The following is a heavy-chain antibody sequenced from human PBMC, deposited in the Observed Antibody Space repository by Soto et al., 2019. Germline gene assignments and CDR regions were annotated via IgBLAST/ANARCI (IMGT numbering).Heavy chain of an antibody. V-gene: IGHV1-18*01. Sequence: QVQLVQSGAEVKKPGASVKVSCKTSGYTFRTYGISWVRQAPGQGLEWMGWISAYNGYTNNAQKFQGRVTMTTETYTRSAYMELRRLRSDDTAVYYCGRDTGEEAVAGGDYWGQGSLVTVSS. D-gene: IGHD6-19*01. CDR1: GYTFRTYG. J-gene: IGHJ4*02. CDR3: GRDTGEEAVAGGDY. CDR2: ISAYNGYT.